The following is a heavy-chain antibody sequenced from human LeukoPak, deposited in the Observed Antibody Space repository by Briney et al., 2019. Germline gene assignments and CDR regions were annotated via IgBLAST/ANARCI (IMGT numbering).Heavy chain of an antibody. V-gene: IGHV3-48*03. CDR3: ARGDPHADL. CDR2: VTISGHTK. Sequence: GGSLRLSCAASGFDLHTYEMNWVRQAPGKGLEWIADVTISGHTKNYADSVKGRFTISRDSARTSLYLQMNSLRVEDTDVYFCARGDPHADLWGQGTLVTVSS. CDR1: GFDLHTYE. J-gene: IGHJ5*02.